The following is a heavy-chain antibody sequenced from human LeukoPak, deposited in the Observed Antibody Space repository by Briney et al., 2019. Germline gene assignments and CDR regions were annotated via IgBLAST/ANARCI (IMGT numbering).Heavy chain of an antibody. D-gene: IGHD6-19*01. CDR1: GGSISSSSYY. CDR3: ASHTGYSSGWSGRWFDP. V-gene: IGHV4-39*01. Sequence: SETLSLTCTVSGGSISSSSYYWGWIRQPPGKGLEWIGSIYYSGSTYYNPSLKSRVTISVDTSKNQFSLKLSSVTAADTAVYYCASHTGYSSGWSGRWFDPWGQGTLVTVSS. J-gene: IGHJ5*02. CDR2: IYYSGST.